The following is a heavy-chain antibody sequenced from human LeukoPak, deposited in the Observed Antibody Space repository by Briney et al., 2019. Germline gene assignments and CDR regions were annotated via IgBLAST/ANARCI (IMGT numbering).Heavy chain of an antibody. Sequence: QSGGSLRLSCAASGFTFSSYAMSWVRQAPGKGLEWVAVISYDGSNKYYADSVKGRFTISRDNSKNTLYLQMNSLRAEDTAVYYCAKDAGYSSGWLSFDYWGQGTLVTVSS. CDR2: ISYDGSNK. CDR3: AKDAGYSSGWLSFDY. V-gene: IGHV3-30*18. CDR1: GFTFSSYA. D-gene: IGHD6-19*01. J-gene: IGHJ4*02.